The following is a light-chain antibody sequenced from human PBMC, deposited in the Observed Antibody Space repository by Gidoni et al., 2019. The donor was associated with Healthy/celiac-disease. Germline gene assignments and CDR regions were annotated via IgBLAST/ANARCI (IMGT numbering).Light chain of an antibody. V-gene: IGKV1-13*02. Sequence: AIQLPPSPSSLSASVGDSVTITFRASQGISSALAWYQQKPGKAPKLLIYDASSLESGVPSRFSGSGSGTDFTLTISSLQPEDFATYYCQQFNSYPRTFXPXTKVXIK. CDR3: QQFNSYPRT. J-gene: IGKJ3*01. CDR2: DAS. CDR1: QGISSA.